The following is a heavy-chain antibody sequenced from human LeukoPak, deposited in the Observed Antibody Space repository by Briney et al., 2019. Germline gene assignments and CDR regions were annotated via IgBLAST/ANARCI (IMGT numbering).Heavy chain of an antibody. CDR2: ISAYNGHT. CDR1: GYTFTTYG. V-gene: IGHV1-18*01. CDR3: ARDKNYSDNSDPKYYFDY. J-gene: IGHJ4*02. D-gene: IGHD3-22*01. Sequence: ASVTVSCKASGYTFTTYGVSWVRQAPGQGLEWMGWISAYNGHTTYSQKFQGRVTMTTDTSTSTAYMELRSLRSDDTAVYYCARDKNYSDNSDPKYYFDYWGQGTLVTVSS.